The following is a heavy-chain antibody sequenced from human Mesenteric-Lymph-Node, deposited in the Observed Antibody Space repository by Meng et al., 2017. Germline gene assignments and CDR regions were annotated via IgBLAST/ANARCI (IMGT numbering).Heavy chain of an antibody. CDR3: ARDDEFSGYNTGHGYFDS. D-gene: IGHD5-12*01. CDR1: GFTFSSYE. V-gene: IGHV3-48*03. Sequence: SLKISCAASGFTFSSYEMNWVRQAPGKGLEWISFISESGSVIYYADSVKGRFTVSRDNAKNSLYLQMNSLRAEDTAVYYCARDDEFSGYNTGHGYFDSWGQGTLVTVSS. CDR2: ISESGSVI. J-gene: IGHJ4*02.